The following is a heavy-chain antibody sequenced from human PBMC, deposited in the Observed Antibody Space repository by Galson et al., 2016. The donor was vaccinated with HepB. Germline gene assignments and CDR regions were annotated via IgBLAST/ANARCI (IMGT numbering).Heavy chain of an antibody. V-gene: IGHV2-70*04. CDR2: IDWDDDK. Sequence: PALVKPTQTLTLTCTFSGFSLSTSGMRVSWIRQPPGKALEWLARIDWDDDKFYSTSLKTRLTISKDTSRNQVVLTMTNMDPVDTGTYYCARGGSSSYSTFDIWGQGTMVTVSS. D-gene: IGHD4-11*01. J-gene: IGHJ3*02. CDR1: GFSLSTSGMR. CDR3: ARGGSSSYSTFDI.